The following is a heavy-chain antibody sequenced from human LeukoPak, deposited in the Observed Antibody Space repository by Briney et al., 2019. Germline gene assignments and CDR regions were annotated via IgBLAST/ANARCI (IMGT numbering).Heavy chain of an antibody. J-gene: IGHJ4*02. D-gene: IGHD2-2*01. CDR3: AKVVSGQLPYYFDY. CDR2: ISYDGSNK. CDR1: GLTFSSYG. V-gene: IGHV3-30*18. Sequence: GGSLRLSCAASGLTFSSYGMHWVRQAPGKGLEWVVVISYDGSNKYYADSVKGRFTISRDNSKNTLYLQMNSLRAEDTAVYYCAKVVSGQLPYYFDYWGQGTLVTVSS.